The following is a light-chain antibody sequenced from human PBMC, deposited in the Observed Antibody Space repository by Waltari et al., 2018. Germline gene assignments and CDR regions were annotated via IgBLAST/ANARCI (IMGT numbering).Light chain of an antibody. CDR3: QQYGDSPLT. CDR2: GAS. J-gene: IGKJ4*01. V-gene: IGKV3-20*01. CDR1: QSVRSNY. Sequence: EIVLTQSPDTLSLSPGERATLSCRASQSVRSNYLAWYQPKPGQAPRLLINGASSRATGVPDRFSASGSGTDFTLTISRLEPEDFAVYYCQQYGDSPLTFGGGTKVEIK.